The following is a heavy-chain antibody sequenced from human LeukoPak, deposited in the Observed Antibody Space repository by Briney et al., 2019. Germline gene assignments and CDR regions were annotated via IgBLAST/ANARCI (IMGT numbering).Heavy chain of an antibody. V-gene: IGHV1-69*13. CDR3: AEGQTHGSGSYWFDP. CDR2: IIPIFATA. CDR1: GGTFSSHD. Sequence: SVKVSCKASGGTFSSHDISWARQAPGQGLEWMGGIIPIFATAKYAQKFQGRFTITADESTSTAYMELSSLSFEDTAVYYCAEGQTHGSGSYWFDPWGQGTLVTVSS. D-gene: IGHD3-10*01. J-gene: IGHJ5*02.